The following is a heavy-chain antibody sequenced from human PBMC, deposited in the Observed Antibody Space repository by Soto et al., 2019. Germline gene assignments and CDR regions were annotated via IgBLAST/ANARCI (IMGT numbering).Heavy chain of an antibody. J-gene: IGHJ4*02. CDR2: ISSSGSTI. Sequence: GGSLRLSCAASGFTFSSYEMNWVRQAPGKGLEWVSYISSSGSTIYYADSVKGRFTISRDNAKNSLYLQMNSLRAEDTAVYYCAGSLGVDTAKVKDYWGQGTLVTVSS. CDR1: GFTFSSYE. V-gene: IGHV3-48*03. CDR3: AGSLGVDTAKVKDY. D-gene: IGHD5-18*01.